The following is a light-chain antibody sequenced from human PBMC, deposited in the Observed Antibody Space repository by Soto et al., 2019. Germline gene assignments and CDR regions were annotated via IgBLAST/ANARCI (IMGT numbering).Light chain of an antibody. Sequence: DIQMTQSPSSLSASVGDRVTITCRASQSISIYLNWYQQKPGKAPKLLIYAASSLQSGVPSRFSGSGSGTDFTLNTSSLQPEDFGTYYCQQSYSVPLTFGGGTKVEIK. V-gene: IGKV1-39*01. J-gene: IGKJ4*01. CDR3: QQSYSVPLT. CDR1: QSISIY. CDR2: AAS.